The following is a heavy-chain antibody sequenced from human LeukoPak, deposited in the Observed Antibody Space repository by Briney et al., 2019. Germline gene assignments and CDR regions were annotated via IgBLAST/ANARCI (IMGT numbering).Heavy chain of an antibody. V-gene: IGHV4-39*07. Sequence: SETLSLTCTVSGGSISSSSYYWGWIRQPPGKGLEWIGSIYYSGSTYYNPSLKSRVTISVDTSKNQFSLKLSSVTAADTAVYYCARDRGELSPRGSWFDPWGQGTLVTVSS. CDR2: IYYSGST. CDR1: GGSISSSSYY. J-gene: IGHJ5*02. D-gene: IGHD3-16*02. CDR3: ARDRGELSPRGSWFDP.